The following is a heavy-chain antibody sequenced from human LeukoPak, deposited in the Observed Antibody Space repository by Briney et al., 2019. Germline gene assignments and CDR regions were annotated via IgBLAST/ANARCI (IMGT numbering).Heavy chain of an antibody. CDR3: AKRRIVGATGAFDI. CDR2: ISYDGSNK. V-gene: IGHV3-30*18. J-gene: IGHJ3*02. Sequence: GGSLRLSCAASGFTFSSYGMHWVRQAPGKGLEWVAVISYDGSNKYYADSVKGRFTISRDNSKNTLYLQMNSLRAEDTAVYYCAKRRIVGATGAFDIWGQGTMVTVSS. D-gene: IGHD1-26*01. CDR1: GFTFSSYG.